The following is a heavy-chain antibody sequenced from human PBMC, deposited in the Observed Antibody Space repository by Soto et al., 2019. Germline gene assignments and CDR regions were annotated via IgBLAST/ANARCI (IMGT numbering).Heavy chain of an antibody. D-gene: IGHD3-3*01. CDR2: ISYDGSNK. Sequence: GGSLRLSCAASGFTFSSYGMHWVRQAPGKGLEWVAVISYDGSNKYYADSVKGRFTISRDNSKNTLYLQMNSLRAEDTAVYYCANTYYDFWSALVSHYYYYYYMDVWGKGTTVTVSS. CDR1: GFTFSSYG. V-gene: IGHV3-30*18. J-gene: IGHJ6*03. CDR3: ANTYYDFWSALVSHYYYYYYMDV.